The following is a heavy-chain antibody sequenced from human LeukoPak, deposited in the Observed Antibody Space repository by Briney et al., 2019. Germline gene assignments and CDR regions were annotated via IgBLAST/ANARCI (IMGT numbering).Heavy chain of an antibody. CDR3: ARSWIPVIGSLLPCDR. CDR1: GFTFSRYA. D-gene: IGHD2-21*01. V-gene: IGHV3-64*01. J-gene: IGHJ5*02. Sequence: PGGSLRLSCAASGFTFSRYALHWVRQAPGKGLEYVSAISGNGGTTYYANSVKGRFTLSRDNSKNTLYLQMGSLRAEDMGVHYCARSWIPVIGSLLPCDRWGQGTLATVS. CDR2: ISGNGGTT.